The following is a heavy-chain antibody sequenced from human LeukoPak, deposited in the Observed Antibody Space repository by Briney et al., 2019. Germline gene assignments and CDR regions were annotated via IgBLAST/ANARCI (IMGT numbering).Heavy chain of an antibody. D-gene: IGHD3-22*01. CDR2: IKQDGSEK. V-gene: IGHV3-7*01. CDR1: GFTFSRYW. J-gene: IGHJ4*02. CDR3: ARANHYSDSIGYSLYYSDY. Sequence: GGSLRLSCAAPGFTFSRYWMSWVRQAPGKGLEWVANIKQDGSEKYYVDSVKGRFTISRDNAKNSLYLQMNSLRAEDTAVYYCARANHYSDSIGYSLYYSDYWGQGTLVTVSS.